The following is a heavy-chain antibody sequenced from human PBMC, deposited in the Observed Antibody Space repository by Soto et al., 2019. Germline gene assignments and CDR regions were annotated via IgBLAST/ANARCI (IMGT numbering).Heavy chain of an antibody. CDR1: GFTFSSYG. CDR2: IWYDGSNK. Sequence: GGSLRLSCAASGFTFSSYGMHWVRQAPGKGLEWVAVIWYDGSNKYYADSVKGRFTISRDNSKNTLYLQMNSLRAEDTAVYYCARSAAAGPIRNPGVDYFDYWGQGTLVTVSS. J-gene: IGHJ4*02. D-gene: IGHD6-13*01. CDR3: ARSAAAGPIRNPGVDYFDY. V-gene: IGHV3-33*01.